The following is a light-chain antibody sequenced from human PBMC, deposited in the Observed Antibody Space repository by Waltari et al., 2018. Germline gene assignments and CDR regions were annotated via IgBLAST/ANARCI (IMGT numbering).Light chain of an antibody. Sequence: QSVLTQPPSVSEAPRQRVTISCSGSSSNIGNNAVNWYQQLTGKAPKFLIYYDELLPSGVSDRVSGLKSGTSASPAITGLQPEDEADYYCAAWDDSLNGRVVFGGGTKLTVL. J-gene: IGLJ2*01. CDR3: AAWDDSLNGRVV. V-gene: IGLV1-36*01. CDR1: SSNIGNNA. CDR2: YDE.